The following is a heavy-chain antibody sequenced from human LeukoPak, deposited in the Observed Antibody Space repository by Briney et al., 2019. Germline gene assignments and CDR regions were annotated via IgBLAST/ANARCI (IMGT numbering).Heavy chain of an antibody. D-gene: IGHD3-16*02. CDR3: AKDQADYDYVWGSYRHDAFDI. CDR1: GFTFSSYA. J-gene: IGHJ3*02. V-gene: IGHV3-23*01. Sequence: GGSLRLSCAASGFTFSSYAMSWVRQAPGKGLEWVSAISGSPGSTYYADSVKGRFTISRDNSKNTLYLQMNSLRAEDTAVYYCAKDQADYDYVWGSYRHDAFDIWGQGTMVTVSS. CDR2: ISGSPGST.